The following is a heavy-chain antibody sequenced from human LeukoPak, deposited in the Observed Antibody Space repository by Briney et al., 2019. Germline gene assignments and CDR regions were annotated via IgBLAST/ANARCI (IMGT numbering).Heavy chain of an antibody. V-gene: IGHV1-69*05. CDR3: ARGPPHDYSNYWFDP. D-gene: IGHD4-11*01. CDR2: IIPIFGTA. CDR1: GGTFSSYA. Sequence: ASVKVSCKASGGTFSSYAISWVRHAPGQGLEWMGGIIPIFGTANYAQKFQGRVTITTDESTSTAYMELSSLRSEDTAVYYCARGPPHDYSNYWFDPWGQGTLVTVSS. J-gene: IGHJ5*02.